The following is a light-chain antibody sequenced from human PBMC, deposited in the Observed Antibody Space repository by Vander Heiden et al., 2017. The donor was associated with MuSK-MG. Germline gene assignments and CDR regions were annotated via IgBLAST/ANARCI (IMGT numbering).Light chain of an antibody. J-gene: IGKJ2*01. CDR1: QSISSY. CDR2: AAS. V-gene: IGKV1-39*01. CDR3: EKRNSSRPMYT. Sequence: DIQFTHPPSSLSASVGDRVTITCRASQSISSYLNWYQQKPGKAPKLLIYAASSLQSGVKSRFSGSGHGTDFTLTSSSRQPEVLAPYHSEKRNSSRPMYTFGQGTKLEIK.